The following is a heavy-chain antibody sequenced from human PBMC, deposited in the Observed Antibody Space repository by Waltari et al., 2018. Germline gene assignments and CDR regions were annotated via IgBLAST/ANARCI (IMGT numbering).Heavy chain of an antibody. D-gene: IGHD5-12*01. J-gene: IGHJ3*01. V-gene: IGHV4-39*01. CDR1: DVSITSKRHY. Sequence: HLQLQESGPGLLKPSETLSLTCRVSDVSITSKRHYWGWIRPPPGQGLEWIGTLSYSGATYSSPSLKSRVTISGDTSKNQLSLILGSVTAADTAVYYCATYIGASIGTAAFDVWGQGTMVTVSA. CDR2: LSYSGAT. CDR3: ATYIGASIGTAAFDV.